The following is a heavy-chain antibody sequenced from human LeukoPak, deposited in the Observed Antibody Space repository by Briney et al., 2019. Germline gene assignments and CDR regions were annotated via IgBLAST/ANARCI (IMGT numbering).Heavy chain of an antibody. J-gene: IGHJ4*02. Sequence: GGSLRLSCAASGFTFSSYGMHWVRQAPGKGLEWVAFIRYDGSNKYYADSVKGRFTISRDNSKNTLYLQMNSLRAEDTAVYYCAKSLGLQPQSGGDYWGQGTLVTVSS. CDR3: AKSLGLQPQSGGDY. V-gene: IGHV3-30*02. CDR1: GFTFSSYG. D-gene: IGHD5-24*01. CDR2: IRYDGSNK.